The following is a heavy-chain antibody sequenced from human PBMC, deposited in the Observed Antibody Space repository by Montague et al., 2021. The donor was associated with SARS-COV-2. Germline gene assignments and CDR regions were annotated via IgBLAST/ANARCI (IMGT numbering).Heavy chain of an antibody. CDR1: GGSFSGYY. CDR3: ARVRYYGSGTSLGMDV. V-gene: IGHV4-34*01. Sequence: SETLSLTCAVYGGSFSGYYWSWMRQPPGKGQEWMGEINDSGSTNYNPSLKSRVTISVDTSKNQFSLKLSSVTAADTAVYYCARVRYYGSGTSLGMDVWGQGTTVTVSS. CDR2: INDSGST. D-gene: IGHD3-10*01. J-gene: IGHJ6*02.